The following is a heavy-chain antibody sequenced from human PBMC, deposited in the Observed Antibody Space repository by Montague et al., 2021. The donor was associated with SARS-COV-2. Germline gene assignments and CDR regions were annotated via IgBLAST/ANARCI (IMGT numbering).Heavy chain of an antibody. CDR1: GGSISSYY. D-gene: IGHD1-20*01. V-gene: IGHV4-59*01. CDR2: IYYSGST. J-gene: IGHJ6*02. CDR3: ARDLGYNWNYYYYYSMDV. Sequence: SETLSLTCTVSGGSISSYYWSWIRQPPGKGLEWIGYIYYSGSTNXNPSLKSRVTISVDTSKNQFSLKLSSVTAADTAVYYCARDLGYNWNYYYYYSMDVWGQGTTVTVSS.